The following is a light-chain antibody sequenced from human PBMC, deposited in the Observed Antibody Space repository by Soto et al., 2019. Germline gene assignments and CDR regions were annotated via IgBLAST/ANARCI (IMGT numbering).Light chain of an antibody. Sequence: QSVLTQPPPASGTPRQRVTISFSGSSSNIGSNYVYWYQQLPGTAPKLLIYRNNQRPSGVPDRFSGSKSGTSASLAISGLRSEDEADYYCAAWDDSLSGPVFGTGTKVTVL. V-gene: IGLV1-47*01. CDR2: RNN. CDR3: AAWDDSLSGPV. CDR1: SSNIGSNY. J-gene: IGLJ1*01.